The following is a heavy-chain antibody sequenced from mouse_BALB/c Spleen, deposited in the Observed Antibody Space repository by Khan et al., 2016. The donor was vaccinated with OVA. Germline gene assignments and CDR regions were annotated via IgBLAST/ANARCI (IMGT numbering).Heavy chain of an antibody. CDR1: GFSLTNYG. Sequence: QLEVSGPGLVAPSQSLSITSTIPGFSLTNYGVHWVRQPPGKGLEWLVVIWSDGSATYNSALKSRLSISKDNSKSQVFLKMNSLQTDDTAMYYCARQPYYHYYIMDYWGQGTSVTVSS. V-gene: IGHV2-6-1*01. CDR2: IWSDGSA. J-gene: IGHJ4*01. CDR3: ARQPYYHYYIMDY. D-gene: IGHD2-10*01.